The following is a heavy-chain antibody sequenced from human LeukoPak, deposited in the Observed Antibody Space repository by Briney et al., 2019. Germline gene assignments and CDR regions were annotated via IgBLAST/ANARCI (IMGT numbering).Heavy chain of an antibody. V-gene: IGHV3-30-3*01. CDR1: GFTFSRYA. J-gene: IGHJ4*02. D-gene: IGHD2-21*02. CDR3: ARAVATAIRHGIDY. Sequence: GGSLRLSCAASGFTFSRYAMHWVRQAPGKGLDWVAVIPSDGSDEYYADSVKGRFTISRDKSKNTVYLQMNSLRAEDTAVYYCARAVATAIRHGIDYWGQGTLVTVSS. CDR2: IPSDGSDE.